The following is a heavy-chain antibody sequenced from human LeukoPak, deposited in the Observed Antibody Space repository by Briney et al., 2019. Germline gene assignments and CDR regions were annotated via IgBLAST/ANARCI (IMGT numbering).Heavy chain of an antibody. J-gene: IGHJ4*02. CDR3: SRHWYCGGDCYDEF. V-gene: IGHV4-34*01. CDR1: SGSFSGYY. Sequence: PSETLSLTCAYSGSFSGYYWSWIRQSPGQGLEWIGEINHSGSTNYNPSLKSPVTMSVETSKNHFSLSLRSVTAADKAVYYCSRHWYCGGDCYDEFWGQGTLVTVSS. CDR2: INHSGST. D-gene: IGHD2-21*02.